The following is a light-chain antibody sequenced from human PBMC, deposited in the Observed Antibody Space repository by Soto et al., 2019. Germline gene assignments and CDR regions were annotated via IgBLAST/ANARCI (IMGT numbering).Light chain of an antibody. CDR1: QTVLYSSDNKNY. CDR2: WAS. Sequence: DIVMTQSPDSLAESLGERATINCKTNQTVLYSSDNKNYLAWYQQKPGQPPKLLIYWASSRESGVPDRFSGSGSGTDFSLTISSLQAEDVAVYYCQQYYNTPLTFGGGTKVEIK. CDR3: QQYYNTPLT. J-gene: IGKJ4*01. V-gene: IGKV4-1*01.